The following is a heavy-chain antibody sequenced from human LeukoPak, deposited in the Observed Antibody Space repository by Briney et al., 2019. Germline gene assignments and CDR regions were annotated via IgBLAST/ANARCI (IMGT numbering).Heavy chain of an antibody. J-gene: IGHJ3*01. V-gene: IGHV3-23*01. CDR2: ISGSGSST. CDR3: ANEYSKGDV. D-gene: IGHD4-11*01. CDR1: GFILSNYV. Sequence: GGSLRLSCVASGFILSNYVMQWVRQAPGKGLEGVSRISGSGSSTFYADSVKGRFTSSRDNSKNTLYLEMNRLRAEDTAIYYCANEYSKGDVWGQGTTVPVSS.